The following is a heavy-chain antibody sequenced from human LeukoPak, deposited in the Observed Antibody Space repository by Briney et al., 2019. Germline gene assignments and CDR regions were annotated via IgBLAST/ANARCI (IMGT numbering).Heavy chain of an antibody. D-gene: IGHD3-10*01. Sequence: PGGSLRLSCAASGFTFSSYAMSWVRQAPGKGLEWVSTISGSGDSTYYADSVKGRFTISRDSSKKTLYLQTSSLRAEDTAVYYCAKDRWYYGSGSYYYYYGMDVWGQGTTVTVSS. CDR2: ISGSGDST. CDR3: AKDRWYYGSGSYYYYYGMDV. V-gene: IGHV3-23*01. J-gene: IGHJ6*02. CDR1: GFTFSSYA.